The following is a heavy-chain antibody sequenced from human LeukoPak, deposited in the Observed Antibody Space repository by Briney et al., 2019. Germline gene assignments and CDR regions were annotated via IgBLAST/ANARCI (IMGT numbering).Heavy chain of an antibody. J-gene: IGHJ4*02. Sequence: ASVKVSCKAAGYTFTGYYMHWVRQAPGQGLEWMGWINPNSGGTNYAQKFQGRVTMTRDTSISTAYMELSRLRSDDTAVYYCASQWIQLWSSLDYWGQGTLVTVPS. CDR2: INPNSGGT. V-gene: IGHV1-2*02. CDR3: ASQWIQLWSSLDY. D-gene: IGHD5-18*01. CDR1: GYTFTGYY.